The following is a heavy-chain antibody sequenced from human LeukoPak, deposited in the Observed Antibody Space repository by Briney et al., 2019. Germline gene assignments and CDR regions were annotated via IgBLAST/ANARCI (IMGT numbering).Heavy chain of an antibody. Sequence: GGSLRLSCAASGFTFNDDYLSWIRQAPGKGREWLSYINIGGTNTHYADAVKGRFTISRDNAKKSLYLEMNNLRAEDTAVYYCATDGAGFDTWGQGVLVTVSS. V-gene: IGHV3-11*01. CDR1: GFTFNDDY. CDR2: INIGGTNT. D-gene: IGHD5-24*01. J-gene: IGHJ5*02. CDR3: ATDGAGFDT.